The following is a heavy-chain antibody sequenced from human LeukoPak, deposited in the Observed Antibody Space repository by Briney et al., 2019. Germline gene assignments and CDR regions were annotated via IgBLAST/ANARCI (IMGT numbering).Heavy chain of an antibody. V-gene: IGHV3-69-1*01. CDR3: ARVMVRGAPYYYYYMDV. D-gene: IGHD3-10*01. CDR2: ISSSSTI. CDR1: GFTVSSNY. J-gene: IGHJ6*03. Sequence: GGSLRLSCAASGFTVSSNYMSWVRQAPGKGLEWVSYISSSSTIYYADSVKGRFTISRDNAKNSLYLQMNSLRAEDTAVYYCARVMVRGAPYYYYYMDVWGKGTTVTVSS.